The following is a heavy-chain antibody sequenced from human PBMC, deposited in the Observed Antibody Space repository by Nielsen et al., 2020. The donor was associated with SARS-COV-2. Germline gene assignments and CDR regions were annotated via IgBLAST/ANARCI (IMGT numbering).Heavy chain of an antibody. D-gene: IGHD2-2*01. V-gene: IGHV5-10-1*01. CDR2: IYPGDSYT. CDR3: ARSDPIGYCSSTSCYFGY. Sequence: VRQMPGKGLEWMGIIYPGDSYTNYSPSFQGHVTISVDKSISTAYLQWSSLKASDTAMYYCARSDPIGYCSSTSCYFGYWGQGTLVTVSS. J-gene: IGHJ4*02.